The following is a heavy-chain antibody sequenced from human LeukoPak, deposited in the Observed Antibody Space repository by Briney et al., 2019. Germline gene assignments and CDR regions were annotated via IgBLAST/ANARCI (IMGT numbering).Heavy chain of an antibody. CDR3: TNWGDTWGLDF. CDR1: GLNFRKSW. J-gene: IGHJ4*02. D-gene: IGHD7-27*01. Sequence: GGSLRLSCAASGLNFRKSWMTWVRQAPGRGLEWVANIKDDGSGKYYVDSVKGRFTISRDNAKNSLYLQMNSLSAEDTAVYLCTNWGDTWGLDFWGQGILVSVSS. V-gene: IGHV3-7*01. CDR2: IKDDGSGK.